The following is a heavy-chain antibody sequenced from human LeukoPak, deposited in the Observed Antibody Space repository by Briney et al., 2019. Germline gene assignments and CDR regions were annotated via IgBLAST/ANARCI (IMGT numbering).Heavy chain of an antibody. CDR2: IKQDGSEK. D-gene: IGHD6-19*01. V-gene: IGHV3-7*01. CDR1: GFTFSSYW. J-gene: IGHJ4*02. CDR3: ARESLVAGLIDY. Sequence: GGSLRLSCAASGFTFSSYWMSWVRQAPGKGLEWVANIKQDGSEKFYVDSVKGRFTISRDNAKNSLYMQMNSLRAEDSAGYYCARESLVAGLIDYWGQGNLVTVSS.